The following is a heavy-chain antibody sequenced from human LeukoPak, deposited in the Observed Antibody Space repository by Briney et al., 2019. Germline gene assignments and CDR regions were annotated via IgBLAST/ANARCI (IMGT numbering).Heavy chain of an antibody. CDR3: ARSRTGSGFLFDY. V-gene: IGHV1-2*02. CDR1: GYSFTDYG. D-gene: IGHD3-10*01. Sequence: ASVKVSCKASGYSFTDYGIHWVRQAPGQGLEWMGWINPNSGGTDYGQKFRGKVTMTRDTSISTAYMELSRLTSDDTAVYYCARSRTGSGFLFDYWGQGTLVTVSS. J-gene: IGHJ4*02. CDR2: INPNSGGT.